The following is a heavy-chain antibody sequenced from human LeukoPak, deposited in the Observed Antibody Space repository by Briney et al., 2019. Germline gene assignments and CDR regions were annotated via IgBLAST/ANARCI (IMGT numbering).Heavy chain of an antibody. Sequence: PGGSLRLSCAVSGLTVSDKYTTWVRQAPGKGLEWVSVIYGGGSTYYADSVKDRFTISRDNAKNTVYLQINNLRPDDTAVYYRATDWGHSGCRDWGQGTLLTVSS. J-gene: IGHJ4*02. CDR3: ATDWGHSGCRD. CDR2: IYGGGST. CDR1: GLTVSDKY. V-gene: IGHV3-66*01. D-gene: IGHD5-12*01.